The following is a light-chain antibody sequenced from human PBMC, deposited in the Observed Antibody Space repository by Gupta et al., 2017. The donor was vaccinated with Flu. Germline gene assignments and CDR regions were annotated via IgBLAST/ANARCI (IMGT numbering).Light chain of an antibody. CDR2: KAS. Sequence: PSTLSASVGDRVTITCRASQSISSWLAWYQQKPGKAPKLLIYKASSLESGVPSRFSGSGSGTEFTLTISSLQPDDFATYYCQQNNSYPITFGQGTQVEIK. CDR3: QQNNSYPIT. CDR1: QSISSW. V-gene: IGKV1-5*03. J-gene: IGKJ5*01.